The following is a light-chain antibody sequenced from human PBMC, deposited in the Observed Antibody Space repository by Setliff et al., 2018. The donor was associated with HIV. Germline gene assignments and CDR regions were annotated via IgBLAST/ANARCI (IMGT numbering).Light chain of an antibody. CDR3: SSYTSSSTLV. CDR1: SSDVGVYNS. CDR2: EVS. Sequence: QSALTRPASVSGSPGQSITISCSGTSSDVGVYNSVSWYQQHPNKAPKLMIYEVSDRPSGVSNRFSGSKSGNTASLTVSGLQAEDEADYYCSSYTSSSTLVFGTGTKVTVL. V-gene: IGLV2-14*01. J-gene: IGLJ1*01.